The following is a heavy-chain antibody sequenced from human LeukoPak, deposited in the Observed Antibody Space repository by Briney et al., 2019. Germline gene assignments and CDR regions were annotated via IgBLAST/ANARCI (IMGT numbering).Heavy chain of an antibody. J-gene: IGHJ6*02. D-gene: IGHD4-23*01. CDR1: GFTFSSYA. V-gene: IGHV3-23*01. CDR2: ISGSGGST. Sequence: PGGSLRLSCAASGFTFSSYAMSWVRQAPGKGLEWVSAISGSGGSTYYADSVKGRFTISRDNSKNTLYLQMNSLRAEDTAVYYCARGSTTVVNGMYYYYGMDVWGQGTTVTVSS. CDR3: ARGSTTVVNGMYYYYGMDV.